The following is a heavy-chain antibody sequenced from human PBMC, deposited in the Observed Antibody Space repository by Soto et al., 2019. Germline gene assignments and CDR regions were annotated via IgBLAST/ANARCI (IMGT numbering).Heavy chain of an antibody. CDR3: ARLSRDGYKGSFGY. J-gene: IGHJ4*02. D-gene: IGHD5-12*01. Sequence: SVKVSCKASGGTFSSYAISWVRQAPGQGLELMGGIIPIFGTANYAQKFQGRVTITADESTSTAYMELSSLRSEDTAVYYCARLSRDGYKGSFGYWGQGTLVTVYS. V-gene: IGHV1-69*13. CDR2: IIPIFGTA. CDR1: GGTFSSYA.